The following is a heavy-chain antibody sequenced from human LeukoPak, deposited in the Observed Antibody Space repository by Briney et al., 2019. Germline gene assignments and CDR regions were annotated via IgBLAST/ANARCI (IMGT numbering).Heavy chain of an antibody. J-gene: IGHJ4*02. CDR1: GGSISSYY. CDR2: IYYSGNT. V-gene: IGHV4-59*01. D-gene: IGHD5-18*01. Sequence: PSETLSLTCTVSGGSISSYYWSWIRHPPGKGLEWIGYIYYSGNTDFNPSLKSRVTMSVDTSKNRFSPNLTSVTAADKAVYYCARVQYTYGRAAFDYWGQGTLVTVSS. CDR3: ARVQYTYGRAAFDY.